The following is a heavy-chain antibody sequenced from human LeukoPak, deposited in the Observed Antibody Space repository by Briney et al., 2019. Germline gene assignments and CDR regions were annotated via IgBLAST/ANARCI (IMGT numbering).Heavy chain of an antibody. CDR1: GFTFSTYA. J-gene: IGHJ4*02. Sequence: PGGSLRLSCAASGFTFSTYAMSWVRQAPRKGLEWVSAITGSGDSTYYADSVKGRFTISRDNSKNTLYLQMHSLRAEDTAVYYCAKEGCTSTNCYRSSADYWGQGTLLTVSS. V-gene: IGHV3-23*01. CDR3: AKEGCTSTNCYRSSADY. D-gene: IGHD2-2*01. CDR2: ITGSGDST.